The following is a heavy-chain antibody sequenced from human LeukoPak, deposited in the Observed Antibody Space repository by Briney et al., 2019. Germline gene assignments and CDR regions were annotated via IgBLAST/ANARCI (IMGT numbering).Heavy chain of an antibody. D-gene: IGHD3-10*01. CDR2: ISGSGGST. J-gene: IGHJ4*02. Sequence: GGSLRLSCVASGFTFRLYAMSWVRQAPGKGLEWVSAISGSGGSTYYADSVKGRFTISRDNSKNTLYLQMNSLRAEDTAVYYCAKDPQPMVRGVIIYPSTYFDYWGQGTLVTVSS. CDR1: GFTFRLYA. V-gene: IGHV3-23*01. CDR3: AKDPQPMVRGVIIYPSTYFDY.